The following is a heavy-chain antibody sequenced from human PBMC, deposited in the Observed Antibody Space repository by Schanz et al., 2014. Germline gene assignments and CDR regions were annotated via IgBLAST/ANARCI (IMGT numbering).Heavy chain of an antibody. CDR2: IRYDGSNK. Sequence: QVLLVESGGCVVQPGGSLTLSCAASRFTFSSYGMHWVRQAPGKGLGWVAFIRYDGSNKYYADSVKGRFTVSGDNSKTTLHLQMSRLSTEDAAVYYCAKRLGALPAATNYYFYAMDAWGQGTTVTVSS. D-gene: IGHD2-15*01. CDR1: RFTFSSYG. V-gene: IGHV3-30*02. CDR3: AKRLGALPAATNYYFYAMDA. J-gene: IGHJ6*02.